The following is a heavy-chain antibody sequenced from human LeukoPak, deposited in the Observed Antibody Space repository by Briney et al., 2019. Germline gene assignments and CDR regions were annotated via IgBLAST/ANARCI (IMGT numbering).Heavy chain of an antibody. V-gene: IGHV4-39*01. J-gene: IGHJ4*02. CDR2: IYYSGST. Sequence: PSETLSLTCTVSGGSISSSSYYWGWIRQPPGKGLEWIGSIYYSGSTYYNPSLKSRVTISVDTSKNQFSLKLSSVTAADTAVYYCARGAGRGYSYGRLDWRSFSDYWGQGTLVTVSS. CDR1: GGSISSSSYY. CDR3: ARGAGRGYSYGRLDWRSFSDY. D-gene: IGHD5-18*01.